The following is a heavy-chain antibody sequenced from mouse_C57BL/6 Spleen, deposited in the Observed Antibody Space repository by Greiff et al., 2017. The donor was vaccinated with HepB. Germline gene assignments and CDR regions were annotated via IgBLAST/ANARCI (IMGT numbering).Heavy chain of an antibody. D-gene: IGHD2-4*01. V-gene: IGHV5-17*01. J-gene: IGHJ3*01. CDR3: ARSAIYYDYDEGAAY. Sequence: EVQRVESGGGLVKPGGSLKLSCAASGFTFSDYGMHWVRQAPEKGLEWVAYISSGSSTIYYADTVKGRFTISRDNAKNTLFLQMTSLRSEDTAMYYCARSAIYYDYDEGAAYWGQGTLVTVSA. CDR1: GFTFSDYG. CDR2: ISSGSSTI.